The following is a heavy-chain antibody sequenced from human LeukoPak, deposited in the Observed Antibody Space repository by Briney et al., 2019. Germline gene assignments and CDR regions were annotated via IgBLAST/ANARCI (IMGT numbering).Heavy chain of an antibody. CDR1: GFTFGSYG. CDR2: ISYDGSNK. D-gene: IGHD4-17*01. CDR3: AKERTDYALDY. Sequence: GGSLRLSCAASGFTFGSYGIHWVRQAPGKGLEWVAVISYDGSNKYYADSVKGRFTISSDNSKNTLYLQVNSLRAEDTAVYYCAKERTDYALDYWGQGTLVTVSS. J-gene: IGHJ4*02. V-gene: IGHV3-30*18.